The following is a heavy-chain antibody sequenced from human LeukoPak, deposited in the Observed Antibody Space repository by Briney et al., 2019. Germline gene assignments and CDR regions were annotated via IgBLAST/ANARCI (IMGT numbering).Heavy chain of an antibody. Sequence: PSETPSLTCTVSGGSISSYYWSWIRQPPGKGLEWIGYIYYSGSTNYNPSLKSRVTISVDTSKNQFSLKLSSVTAADTAVYYCARWSSGWTRGAPELIWYFDLWGRGTLVTVSS. CDR2: IYYSGST. V-gene: IGHV4-59*01. CDR1: GGSISSYY. D-gene: IGHD6-19*01. J-gene: IGHJ2*01. CDR3: ARWSSGWTRGAPELIWYFDL.